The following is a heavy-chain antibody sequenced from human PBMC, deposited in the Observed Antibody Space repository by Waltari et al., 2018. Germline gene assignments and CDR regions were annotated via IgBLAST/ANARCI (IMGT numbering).Heavy chain of an antibody. Sequence: QLQLQESGQGLVKPSETLSLPCPVSVDSFIITSYYWGWFRQPPGKGLGWIGSIYYSGDTFYSPSLSSRVTISVDTSKNQFSLKLTSVTAADTALYYCARVTSEFRSPYFYFDLWGRGTLVTVSA. V-gene: IGHV4-39*07. CDR1: VDSFIITSYY. J-gene: IGHJ2*01. CDR2: IYYSGDT. CDR3: ARVTSEFRSPYFYFDL.